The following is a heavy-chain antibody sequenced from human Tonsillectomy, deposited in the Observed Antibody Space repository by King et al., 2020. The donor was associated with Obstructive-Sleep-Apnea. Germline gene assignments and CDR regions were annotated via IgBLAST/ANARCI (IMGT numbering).Heavy chain of an antibody. CDR2: MNPNSGNT. V-gene: IGHV1-8*01. CDR3: ARGSRSFDP. J-gene: IGHJ5*02. Sequence: QLVQSGAEVKKPGASVKVSCKASGYTFTSYDINWVRQATGQGLEWMVWMNPNSGNTVYAQKFQGRGTMTRNNSISTAYMELRSLRFEDTAVYYCARGSRSFDPWGQGALVTVSS. CDR1: GYTFTSYD.